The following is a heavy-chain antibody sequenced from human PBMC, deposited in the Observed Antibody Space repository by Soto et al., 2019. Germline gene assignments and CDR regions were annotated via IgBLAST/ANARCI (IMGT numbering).Heavy chain of an antibody. CDR3: AGVTTRELPAAISY. J-gene: IGHJ4*02. CDR2: ISSSGSTI. CDR1: GFTFSDYY. V-gene: IGHV3-11*01. Sequence: GGSLRLSCAASGFTFSDYYMSWIRQAPGKGLEWVSYISSSGSTIYYADSVKGRFTISRDNAKNSLYLQMNSLRAEDTAVYYCAGVTTRELPAAISYWGQGTLVTVSS. D-gene: IGHD2-2*01.